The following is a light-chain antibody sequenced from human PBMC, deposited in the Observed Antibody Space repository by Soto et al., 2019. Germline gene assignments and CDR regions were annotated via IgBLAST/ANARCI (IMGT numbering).Light chain of an antibody. CDR1: SSDVGGYNY. CDR2: EVS. V-gene: IGLV2-14*01. Sequence: QSALTQPASVSGSPGQSITISCTGTSSDVGGYNYVSWYQQHPGKAPKLRIYEVSNRPSGVSNRFSGSKSGNTASLTISGLQAEDEADYYCSSYTSSSTPEVFGGGTKLTVL. CDR3: SSYTSSSTPEV. J-gene: IGLJ3*02.